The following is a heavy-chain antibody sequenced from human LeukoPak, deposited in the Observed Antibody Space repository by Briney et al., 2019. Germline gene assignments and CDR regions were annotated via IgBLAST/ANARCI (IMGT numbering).Heavy chain of an antibody. CDR2: ISSSGRTI. Sequence: PGGSLRLSCAASGLTFSDYYMSWIRQAPGKGLEWVSYISSSGRTIYYADSVKGRFTISRDNAKNSLYLQMNSLRAEDTAVCYCARFYSSSWYADGMDVWGQGTTVTVSS. CDR1: GLTFSDYY. CDR3: ARFYSSSWYADGMDV. D-gene: IGHD6-13*01. J-gene: IGHJ6*02. V-gene: IGHV3-11*01.